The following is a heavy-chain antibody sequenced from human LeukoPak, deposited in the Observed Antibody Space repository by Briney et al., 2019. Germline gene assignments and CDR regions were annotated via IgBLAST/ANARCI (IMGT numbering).Heavy chain of an antibody. J-gene: IGHJ4*02. CDR2: IYYSGST. D-gene: IGHD1-26*01. CDR1: GGSISSYY. Sequence: SETLSLTCTVSGGSISSYYWSWIRQPSGKGLEWIGYIYYSGSTNYNPSLKSRVTISVDTSKNQFSLKLSSVTAADTAVYYCARHEGGSYYVFDYWGQGTLVTVSS. V-gene: IGHV4-59*08. CDR3: ARHEGGSYYVFDY.